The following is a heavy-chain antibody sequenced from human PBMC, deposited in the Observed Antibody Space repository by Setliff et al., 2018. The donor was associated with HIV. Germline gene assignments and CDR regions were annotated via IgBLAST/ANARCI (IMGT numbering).Heavy chain of an antibody. CDR3: ARAIVYGSAFDI. J-gene: IGHJ3*02. Sequence: SETLSLTCTDSGGSISSGSYYWSWIRQPAGKGLEWIGHIHASGNTNYNPSLKSRVTISVDTSKKYFSLRLTSVTAADTAVYYCARAIVYGSAFDIWGQGTMVTVSS. D-gene: IGHD6-13*01. CDR1: GGSISSGSYY. V-gene: IGHV4-61*09. CDR2: IHASGNT.